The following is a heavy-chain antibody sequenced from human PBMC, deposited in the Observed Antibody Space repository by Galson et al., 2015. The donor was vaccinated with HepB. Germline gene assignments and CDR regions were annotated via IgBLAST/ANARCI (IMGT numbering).Heavy chain of an antibody. CDR1: GFTFSNYG. D-gene: IGHD5-18*01. V-gene: IGHV3-30*03. CDR2: ISYDGSNK. Sequence: SLRLSCAASGFTFSNYGMHWARQAPGKGLEWVAVISYDGSNKDHADSVKGRFTISRDNSKYTLYLQMNSLRAEDTAVYYCARDGGYNYGSLRYYYYYYMDIWGKGTTVTVSS. CDR3: ARDGGYNYGSLRYYYYYYMDI. J-gene: IGHJ6*03.